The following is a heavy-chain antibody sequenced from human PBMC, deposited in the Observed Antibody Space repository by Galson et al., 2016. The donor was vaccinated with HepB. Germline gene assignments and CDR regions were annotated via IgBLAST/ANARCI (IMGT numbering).Heavy chain of an antibody. J-gene: IGHJ4*02. D-gene: IGHD3-9*01. V-gene: IGHV3-53*01. CDR1: AFNIRKNY. CDR3: ARVPDYSPTFFDY. CDR2: IYSDTST. Sequence: SLRLSCAASAFNIRKNYMSWVRQAPGQGLEWVSTIYSDTSTYYADSVKGRFTISRDNSKKTLYFQMNSLRAEDTAIYYCARVPDYSPTFFDYWGQGTLVTVSS.